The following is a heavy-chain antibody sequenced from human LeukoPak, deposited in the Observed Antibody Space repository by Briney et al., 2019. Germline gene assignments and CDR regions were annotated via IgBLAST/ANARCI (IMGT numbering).Heavy chain of an antibody. CDR2: INHSGST. Sequence: SETLSLTCAVFGGSFSGYYGSWIRQPPGKGLEWIGEINHSGSTNYNPSLKSRVTISVDTSKNQFSLKLSSVTAADTAVYYCARGVAAAGTRWFDPWGQGTLVTVSS. V-gene: IGHV4-34*01. J-gene: IGHJ5*02. CDR1: GGSFSGYY. D-gene: IGHD6-13*01. CDR3: ARGVAAAGTRWFDP.